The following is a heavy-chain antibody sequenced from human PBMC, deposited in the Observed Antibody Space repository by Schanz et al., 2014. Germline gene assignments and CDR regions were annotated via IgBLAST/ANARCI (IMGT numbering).Heavy chain of an antibody. Sequence: QVQLVQSGAEVKKPGSSMKVSCKASGGTFSTYPINWLRQAPGQGLEWMGWMNPDSGNTGYAQKFQGRVTMTRNTSISTAYMELSSLRAEDTAVYYCARGYGDSPSDFWGQGTLVTVSS. CDR1: GGTFSTYP. D-gene: IGHD4-17*01. CDR3: ARGYGDSPSDF. J-gene: IGHJ4*02. V-gene: IGHV1-8*02. CDR2: MNPDSGNT.